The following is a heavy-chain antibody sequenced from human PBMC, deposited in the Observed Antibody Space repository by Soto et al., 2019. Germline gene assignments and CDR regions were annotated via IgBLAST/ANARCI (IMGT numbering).Heavy chain of an antibody. J-gene: IGHJ4*02. CDR3: AKSSSDSLTSFDY. Sequence: GGSLRLSCAASGFTFSIFDMHWVRQAPGKGLEWVSAIGAAGDPYYPGSVKGRFTISRENAKNSVYLQMNSLRAGDTAVYYCAKSSSDSLTSFDYWGQGTLVTVSS. CDR2: IGAAGDP. D-gene: IGHD2-21*02. V-gene: IGHV3-13*05. CDR1: GFTFSIFD.